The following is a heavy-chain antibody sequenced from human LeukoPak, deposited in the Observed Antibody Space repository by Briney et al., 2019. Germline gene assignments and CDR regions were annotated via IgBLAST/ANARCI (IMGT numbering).Heavy chain of an antibody. CDR3: ASPVGATRFFDY. D-gene: IGHD1-26*01. Sequence: PGGSLRLSCAASGFTFSSYGMHWVRQAPGKGLEWVAVISYDGSNKYYADSVKGRFTISRDNSKNTLYLQMNSLRAEDTAVYYCASPVGATRFFDYWGQGTLVTVSS. V-gene: IGHV3-30*03. J-gene: IGHJ4*02. CDR1: GFTFSSYG. CDR2: ISYDGSNK.